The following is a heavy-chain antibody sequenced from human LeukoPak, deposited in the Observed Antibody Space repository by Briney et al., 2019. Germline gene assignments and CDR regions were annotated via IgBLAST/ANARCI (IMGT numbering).Heavy chain of an antibody. V-gene: IGHV1-2*02. Sequence: AASVKVSCKASGYTFTGYYMHWVRQAPGQGLEGMRWINPNSGGTNYAQKFQGRVTMTRDTSISTAYMELSRLRSDDTAVYYCARSLLTGSSSDYWGQGTLVTVSS. CDR1: GYTFTGYY. D-gene: IGHD7-27*01. J-gene: IGHJ4*02. CDR3: ARSLLTGSSSDY. CDR2: INPNSGGT.